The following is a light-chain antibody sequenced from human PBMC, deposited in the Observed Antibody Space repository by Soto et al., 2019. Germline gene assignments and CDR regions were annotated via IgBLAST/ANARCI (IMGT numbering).Light chain of an antibody. CDR3: NSYTTNNDVV. CDR2: EVS. J-gene: IGLJ2*01. V-gene: IGLV2-14*01. Sequence: QSVLTQPASVSGSPGQSITISCTGTSSDIGAYYYVSWYQQHPGKAPKVIIYEVSIRPSGVSTRFSGSKSGNTASLTISGLQAEDEATYYCNSYTTNNDVVFGGGTKLTVL. CDR1: SSDIGAYYY.